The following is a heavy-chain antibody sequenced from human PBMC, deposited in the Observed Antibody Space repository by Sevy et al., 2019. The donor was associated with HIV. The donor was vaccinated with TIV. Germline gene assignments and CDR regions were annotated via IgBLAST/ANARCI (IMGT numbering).Heavy chain of an antibody. Sequence: GGSLRLSCAASGFTFSSYSMNWVRHAPGKGLEWVSSISSSSSYIYYADSVKGRFTISRDNAKNSLYLQMNSLRAEDTAVYYCARGGGSYYGDWGQGTLVTVSS. V-gene: IGHV3-21*01. CDR2: ISSSSSYI. J-gene: IGHJ4*02. D-gene: IGHD1-26*01. CDR1: GFTFSSYS. CDR3: ARGGGSYYGD.